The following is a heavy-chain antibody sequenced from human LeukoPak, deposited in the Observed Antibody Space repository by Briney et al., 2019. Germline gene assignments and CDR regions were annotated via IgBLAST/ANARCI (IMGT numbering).Heavy chain of an antibody. Sequence: GGSLRLSCAASGFNFNSYGMHWVRQAPGKGLEWVAFIRYDGSNMQYSDSLKGRFTISRDNSKNRLYLQMNSLRAEDTAVYYCARVPGGNSYYYYMDVWGKGTTVTVSS. CDR2: IRYDGSNM. CDR3: ARVPGGNSYYYYMDV. CDR1: GFNFNSYG. D-gene: IGHD2-15*01. V-gene: IGHV3-30*02. J-gene: IGHJ6*03.